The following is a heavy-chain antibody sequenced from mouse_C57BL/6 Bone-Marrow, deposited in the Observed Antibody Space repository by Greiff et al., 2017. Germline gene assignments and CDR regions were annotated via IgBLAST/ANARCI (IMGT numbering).Heavy chain of an antibody. Sequence: VQVVESGPGLVAPSQSLSITCTVSGFSLTSYAISWVRQPPGKGLEWLGVIWTGGGTNYNSALKSRLSISKDNSKSQVFLKMNSLQTDDTARYYCARKFYYSNWNYAMDYWGQGTSVTVSS. CDR1: GFSLTSYA. J-gene: IGHJ4*01. CDR3: ARKFYYSNWNYAMDY. V-gene: IGHV2-9-1*01. D-gene: IGHD2-5*01. CDR2: IWTGGGT.